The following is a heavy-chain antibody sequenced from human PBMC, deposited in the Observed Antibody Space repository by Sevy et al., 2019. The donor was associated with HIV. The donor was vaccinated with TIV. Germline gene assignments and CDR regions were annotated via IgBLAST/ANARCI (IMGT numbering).Heavy chain of an antibody. Sequence: GGSLRLSCAASGFTFSSYSMNWVRQAPGKGLEWVSSISGMSNYIYYADSVKGRFTISRDNAKNSLYLQMNSLRAEDTAVYYCARKGDSSHWFDSWGQGTLVTVSS. J-gene: IGHJ5*01. D-gene: IGHD6-6*01. CDR3: ARKGDSSHWFDS. CDR2: ISGMSNYI. V-gene: IGHV3-21*01. CDR1: GFTFSSYS.